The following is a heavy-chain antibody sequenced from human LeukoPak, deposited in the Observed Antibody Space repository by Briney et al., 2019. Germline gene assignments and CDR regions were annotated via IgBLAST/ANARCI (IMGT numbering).Heavy chain of an antibody. Sequence: GGSLRLSCEASGFTFSSYYMIWVRQAPGKGLEWVSVISVSGDWTYYADSVKGRFTISRDNSKNTLYLQMNSLRAEDTAVYYCANYRQSIAAAGNSREFADYWGQGALVTVSS. CDR1: GFTFSSYY. D-gene: IGHD6-13*01. V-gene: IGHV3-23*01. CDR3: ANYRQSIAAAGNSREFADY. CDR2: ISVSGDWT. J-gene: IGHJ4*02.